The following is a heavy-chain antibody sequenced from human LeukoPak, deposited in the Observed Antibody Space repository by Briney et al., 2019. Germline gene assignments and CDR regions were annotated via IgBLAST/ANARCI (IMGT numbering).Heavy chain of an antibody. V-gene: IGHV4-34*01. CDR1: GGSFSGYY. D-gene: IGHD5-24*01. J-gene: IGHJ3*02. Sequence: KPSETLSLTCAVYGGSFSGYYWSWIRQPPGKRLEWIGEINHSGSTNYNPSLKSRVTMSVDTSKNQFSLKLSSVTAADTAVYYCARVKMATIESDAFDIWGQGTMVTVSS. CDR3: ARVKMATIESDAFDI. CDR2: INHSGST.